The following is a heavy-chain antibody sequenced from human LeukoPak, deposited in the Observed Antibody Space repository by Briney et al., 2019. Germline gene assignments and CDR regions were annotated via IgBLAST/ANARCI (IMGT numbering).Heavy chain of an antibody. CDR2: IYYSGST. J-gene: IGHJ4*02. D-gene: IGHD3-10*01. Sequence: SETLSLTCTVSGGSISSYYWSWIRQPPGKGLEWIGYIYYSGSTNYNPSLKSRVTMSVDTSKNQFSLKLSSVTAADTAVYYCARDGRGSHWGQGTLVTVSS. CDR3: ARDGRGSH. CDR1: GGSISSYY. V-gene: IGHV4-59*12.